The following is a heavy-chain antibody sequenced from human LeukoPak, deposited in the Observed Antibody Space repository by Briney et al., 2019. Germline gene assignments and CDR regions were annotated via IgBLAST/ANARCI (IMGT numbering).Heavy chain of an antibody. CDR2: IKQDGSEK. CDR1: GFTFSNYR. J-gene: IGHJ4*02. V-gene: IGHV3-7*01. CDR3: ARGSGYSYSFTGRERTKSRLDY. D-gene: IGHD5-18*01. Sequence: GGSLRLSCAASGFTFSNYRMSWVRQAPGKGLEWVANIKQDGSEKYYVDSVKGRFTISRDNAKKSLYLHMNSLRAADTAVYYCARGSGYSYSFTGRERTKSRLDYWGQGTLVTVSS.